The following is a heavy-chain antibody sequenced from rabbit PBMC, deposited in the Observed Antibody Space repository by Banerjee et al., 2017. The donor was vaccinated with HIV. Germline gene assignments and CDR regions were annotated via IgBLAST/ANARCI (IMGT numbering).Heavy chain of an antibody. CDR1: GFDFSSRYY. CDR3: ARWRSSYFYGDL. CDR2: IDVGSRGTT. D-gene: IGHD8-1*01. Sequence: GFDFSSRYYMCWVRQAPGKGLEWIACIDVGSRGTTHYASWAKGRFTISKTSSTTVTLQMTSLTAADTATYFCARWRSSYFYGDLWGPGTLVTVS. V-gene: IGHV1S40*01. J-gene: IGHJ4*01.